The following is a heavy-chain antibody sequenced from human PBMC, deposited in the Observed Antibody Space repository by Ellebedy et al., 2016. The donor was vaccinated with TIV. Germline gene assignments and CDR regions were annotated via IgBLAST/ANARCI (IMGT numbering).Heavy chain of an antibody. D-gene: IGHD4-23*01. CDR1: GDSIISSKYY. CDR2: VYYSGAT. Sequence: MPSETLSLTCDVSGDSIISSKYYWGWIRQAPGKGLEWIGSVYYSGATYYNPSLDNRVRTSVDTSKNQFSLTLHSVTAADTAVYYCARDGAGRWDYWGPGTLVTVSS. J-gene: IGHJ4*02. V-gene: IGHV4-39*02. CDR3: ARDGAGRWDY.